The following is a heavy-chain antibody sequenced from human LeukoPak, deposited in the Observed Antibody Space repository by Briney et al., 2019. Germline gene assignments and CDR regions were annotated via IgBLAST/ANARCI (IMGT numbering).Heavy chain of an antibody. CDR3: ARDRYCSGGSCYSAVWFI. CDR1: GFTFSSYS. Sequence: GPLRLSCAASGFTFSSYSMNWVRQAPGKGLEWVSSISSSSSYIYYADSVKGRFTISRDNAKNSLYLQMNSLRAEDTAVYYCARDRYCSGGSCYSAVWFIWGQGTLVTVSS. CDR2: ISSSSSYI. V-gene: IGHV3-21*01. J-gene: IGHJ4*02. D-gene: IGHD2-15*01.